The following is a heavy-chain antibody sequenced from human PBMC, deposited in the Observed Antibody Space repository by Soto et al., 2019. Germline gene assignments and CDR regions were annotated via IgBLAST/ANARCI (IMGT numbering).Heavy chain of an antibody. CDR1: GFTFSSYA. Sequence: GGSLRLSCAASGFTFSSYAMSWVRQAPGKGLEWVSAISGSGGSTYYADSVKGWFTISRDNSKNTLYLQMNSLRAEDTAVYYCAKDPDLTTVASRDYWGQGTLVTVSS. CDR2: ISGSGGST. V-gene: IGHV3-23*01. D-gene: IGHD4-17*01. CDR3: AKDPDLTTVASRDY. J-gene: IGHJ4*02.